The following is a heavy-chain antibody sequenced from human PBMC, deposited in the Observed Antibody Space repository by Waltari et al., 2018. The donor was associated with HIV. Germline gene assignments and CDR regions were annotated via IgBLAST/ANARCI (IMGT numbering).Heavy chain of an antibody. D-gene: IGHD1-26*01. CDR1: GFTFADTW. CDR3: ATGPLEVGATYLFQH. J-gene: IGHJ1*01. V-gene: IGHV3-15*01. CDR2: IRSATDGGTI. Sequence: MESGGGLVKPGESLRLTCATSGFTFADTWMHWLRQSPGKGLEWLGRIRSATDGGTIDYAAPVKGRFTISRDDSISTTSLQMKGLQAADSGVYFCATGPLEVGATYLFQHWGLGTLVTVSS.